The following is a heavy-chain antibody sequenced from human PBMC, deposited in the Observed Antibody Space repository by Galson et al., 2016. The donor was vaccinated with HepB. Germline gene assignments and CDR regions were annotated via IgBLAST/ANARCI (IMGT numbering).Heavy chain of an antibody. CDR1: GFTFSNYW. J-gene: IGHJ3*02. D-gene: IGHD3-22*01. CDR3: ARDFSPSYYYDSSSYYGDAFDI. Sequence: SLRLSCAASGFTFSNYWMTWVRQAPGKGLEWVANIKQDGSKKYYLDSVEGRFTISRDTAKNSLYLQVNSLRAEDTAVYFCARDFSPSYYYDSSSYYGDAFDIWGRGTMVTVSS. CDR2: IKQDGSKK. V-gene: IGHV3-7*03.